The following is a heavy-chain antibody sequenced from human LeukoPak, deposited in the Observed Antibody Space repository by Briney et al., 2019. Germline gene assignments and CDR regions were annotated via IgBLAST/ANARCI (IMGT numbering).Heavy chain of an antibody. V-gene: IGHV3-15*07. CDR3: ARGGYSSSWYHFDY. J-gene: IGHJ4*02. D-gene: IGHD6-13*01. CDR2: IKSKTDGGTT. CDR1: GFTFSNAW. Sequence: PGGSPRLSCAASGFTFSNAWMNWVRQAPGKGLEWVGRIKSKTDGGTTDYAAPVKGRFTISRDDSKNTLYLQMNSLRAEDTAVYYYARGGYSSSWYHFDYWGQGTLVTVSS.